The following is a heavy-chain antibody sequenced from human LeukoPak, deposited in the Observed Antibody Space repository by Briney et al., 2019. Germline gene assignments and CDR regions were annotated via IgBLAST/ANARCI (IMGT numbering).Heavy chain of an antibody. CDR2: ISGSGGST. D-gene: IGHD1-14*01. CDR3: AKNQNNVMRYYFDY. V-gene: IGHV3-23*01. Sequence: GGSLRLSCAASGFTFSSYAMSWVRQAPGKGLEWVSAISGSGGSTYYADSVKGRFTISRDNSKNTLYLQVNSLRAEDTAVYYCAKNQNNVMRYYFDYWGQGTLVTVSS. CDR1: GFTFSSYA. J-gene: IGHJ4*02.